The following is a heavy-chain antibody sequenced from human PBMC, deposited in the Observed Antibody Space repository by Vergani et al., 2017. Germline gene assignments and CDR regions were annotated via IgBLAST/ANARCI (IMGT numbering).Heavy chain of an antibody. Sequence: QVQPVESGGGVVQPGGSLRLSCAASGFTFSSYGMHWVRQAPGKGLEWVAFIRYDGSNKYYADSVKGRFTISRDNSKNTLYLQMNSLRAEDTAVYYCAKDRIAVAGMDYWGQGTLVTVS. CDR1: GFTFSSYG. CDR3: AKDRIAVAGMDY. V-gene: IGHV3-30*02. CDR2: IRYDGSNK. D-gene: IGHD6-19*01. J-gene: IGHJ4*02.